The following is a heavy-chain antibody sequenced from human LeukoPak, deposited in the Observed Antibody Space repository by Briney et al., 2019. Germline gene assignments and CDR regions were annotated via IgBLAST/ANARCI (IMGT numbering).Heavy chain of an antibody. CDR3: AKDAFDI. CDR2: ISWNSGSI. Sequence: GRSLRLSCAASGFTFDDYAMHWVRQAPGKDLEWVSGISWNSGSIGYADSVKGRFTISRDNAKNSLYLQMNSLRAEDTALYYCAKDAFDIWGQGTMVTVSS. V-gene: IGHV3-9*01. CDR1: GFTFDDYA. J-gene: IGHJ3*02.